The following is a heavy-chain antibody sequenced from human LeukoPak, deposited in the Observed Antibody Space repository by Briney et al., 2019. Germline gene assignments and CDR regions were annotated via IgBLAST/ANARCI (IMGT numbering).Heavy chain of an antibody. D-gene: IGHD3-22*01. Sequence: SETLSLTCTVSGGSISSSSYYWGWIRQPPGKGLEWSGSIYYSGSTYYNPSLSSRVTMSVDTPRNQFSLKLSSVTAADTAVYYCARDHYDSSGYFLGNDYWGQGILVTVSS. CDR1: GGSISSSSYY. CDR3: ARDHYDSSGYFLGNDY. CDR2: IYYSGST. V-gene: IGHV4-39*07. J-gene: IGHJ4*02.